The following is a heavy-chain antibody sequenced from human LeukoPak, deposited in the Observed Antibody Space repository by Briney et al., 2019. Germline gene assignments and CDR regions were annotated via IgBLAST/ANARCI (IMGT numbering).Heavy chain of an antibody. Sequence: PSETLSLTSAVYGGSLSGYYWTWIRQPPGKGLEWIGEIKQSERTNYNPSLKSRITISIDTSKNQFSLKLTSVTAADTAVYYCAREGLKNVHNPLGYWGQGTLVTVPS. CDR2: IKQSERT. D-gene: IGHD5-24*01. CDR1: GGSLSGYY. CDR3: AREGLKNVHNPLGY. J-gene: IGHJ4*02. V-gene: IGHV4-34*01.